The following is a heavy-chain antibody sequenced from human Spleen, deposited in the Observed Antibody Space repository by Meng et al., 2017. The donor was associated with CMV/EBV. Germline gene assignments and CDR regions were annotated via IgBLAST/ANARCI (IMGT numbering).Heavy chain of an antibody. CDR2: IRSKNYGATT. J-gene: IGHJ5*02. D-gene: IGHD3-10*01. CDR1: GFTFGDYA. Sequence: GGSLRLSCAGIGFTFGDYAFSWVRQAPGKGLEWVGFIRSKNYGATTRIAASLKGTFTISRDDSKDVAYLHMTSLKTEDTAMYYCARGLSCALTTCYWADLWGQGTLVTVSS. CDR3: ARGLSCALTTCYWADL. V-gene: IGHV3-49*04.